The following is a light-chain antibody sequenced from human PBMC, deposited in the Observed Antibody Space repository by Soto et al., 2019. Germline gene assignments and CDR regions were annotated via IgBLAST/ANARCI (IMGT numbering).Light chain of an antibody. CDR1: QGIRNF. CDR2: DAS. Sequence: DIQLTQSPSSLSASVGDRVTITCQASQGIRNFLNWYQHKPGKAPKLLIYDASNLKAGVPSRFSGSGSGTTFTFTISSLQPEDIGTYYCQQYDTHPLTFGGGTKVEIK. V-gene: IGKV1-33*01. J-gene: IGKJ4*01. CDR3: QQYDTHPLT.